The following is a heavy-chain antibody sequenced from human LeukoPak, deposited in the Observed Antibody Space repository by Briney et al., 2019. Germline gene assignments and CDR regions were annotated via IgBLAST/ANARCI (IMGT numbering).Heavy chain of an antibody. J-gene: IGHJ4*02. CDR1: GGSISSYY. CDR2: IYYSGST. D-gene: IGHD3-16*02. V-gene: IGHV4-59*12. CDR3: ARNGITFGGVILYFDY. Sequence: TSSETLSLTCTVSGGSISSYYWSWIRQPPGKGLEWIGYIYYSGSTYYNPSLKSRVTISVDTSKNQFSLKLSSVTAADTAVYYCARNGITFGGVILYFDYWGQGTLVTVSS.